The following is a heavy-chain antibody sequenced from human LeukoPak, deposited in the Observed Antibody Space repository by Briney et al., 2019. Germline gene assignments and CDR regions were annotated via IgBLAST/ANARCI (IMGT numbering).Heavy chain of an antibody. CDR1: GFTFSDYY. J-gene: IGHJ4*02. V-gene: IGHV3-11*01. CDR3: ARDLYYDRGRMVDY. Sequence: GRSLRLSCAASGFTFSDYYMSWIRQAPGKGLEWVSYISSSGSTIYYADSVKGRFTISRDNAKNSLYLQMNSLRAEDTAVYYCARDLYYDRGRMVDYWGQGTLVTVSS. D-gene: IGHD3-22*01. CDR2: ISSSGSTI.